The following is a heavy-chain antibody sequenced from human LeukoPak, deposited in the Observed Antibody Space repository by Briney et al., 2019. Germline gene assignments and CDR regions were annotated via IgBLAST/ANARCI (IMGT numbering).Heavy chain of an antibody. CDR2: IWYDGSNK. V-gene: IGHV3-33*01. CDR1: GFTFSSYG. CDR3: ARAYYYDSSGYYY. J-gene: IGHJ4*02. D-gene: IGHD3-22*01. Sequence: GGSLRLSCAASGFTFSSYGMHWVRQAPGKGLEWVAVIWYDGSNKYYADSVKGRFTISRDNSKNTLYLQMNSLRAEDTAAYYCARAYYYDSSGYYYWGQGTLVTVSS.